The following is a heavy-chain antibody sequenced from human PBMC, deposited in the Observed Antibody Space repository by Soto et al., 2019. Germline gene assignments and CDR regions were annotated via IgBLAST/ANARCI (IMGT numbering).Heavy chain of an antibody. D-gene: IGHD1-26*01. CDR1: GFTFSTYG. J-gene: IGHJ4*02. CDR3: ARAVGPFDY. Sequence: QVQLVESGGGVVQPGRSLRLSCAASGFTFSTYGMHWVRQAPGTGLEWVAVIWYDGSHKDYADSMKGRFTISRDNSKNTLYLQMNSLRVEDTAVYYCARAVGPFDYWGQGTLVAVSS. CDR2: IWYDGSHK. V-gene: IGHV3-33*01.